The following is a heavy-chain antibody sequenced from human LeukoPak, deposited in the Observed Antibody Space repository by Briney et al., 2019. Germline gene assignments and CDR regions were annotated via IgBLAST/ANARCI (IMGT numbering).Heavy chain of an antibody. D-gene: IGHD7-27*01. Sequence: SETLSLTCTVSGGSISSYYWSWIRQPAGKGLEWIGRIYTSGSTNYNPSLKSRVTISVDKSKNQFSLKLSSVIAADTAVYYCARGIPNWGSEVDYFDFWGQGTLVTVSS. CDR3: ARGIPNWGSEVDYFDF. V-gene: IGHV4-4*07. J-gene: IGHJ4*02. CDR2: IYTSGST. CDR1: GGSISSYY.